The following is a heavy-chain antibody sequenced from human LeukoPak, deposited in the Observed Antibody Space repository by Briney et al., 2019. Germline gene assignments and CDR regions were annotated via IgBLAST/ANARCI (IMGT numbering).Heavy chain of an antibody. V-gene: IGHV3-21*01. J-gene: IGHJ4*02. CDR1: GFTFSSYG. CDR2: ISSSSSYI. D-gene: IGHD3-22*01. Sequence: KPGGSLRLSCAASGFTFSSYGMHWVRQAPGKGLEWVSSISSSSSYIYYADSVKGRFTISRDNAKNSLYLQMNSLRAEDTAVYYCARVADYYDSSGYYVGGYYFDYWGQGTLVTVSS. CDR3: ARVADYYDSSGYYVGGYYFDY.